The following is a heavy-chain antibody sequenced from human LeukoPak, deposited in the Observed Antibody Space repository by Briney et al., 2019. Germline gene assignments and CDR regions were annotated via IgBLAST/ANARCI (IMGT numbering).Heavy chain of an antibody. Sequence: SETLSLTCAVYGGSFSGYYRSWIRQPPGKGLEWIGYIYYSGSTNYNPSLKSRVTISVDTSKNQFSLKLSSVTAADTAVYYCAREEYSYGPAPLVFDSWGQGTLVTVSS. J-gene: IGHJ4*02. V-gene: IGHV4-59*12. D-gene: IGHD5-18*01. CDR1: GGSFSGYY. CDR2: IYYSGST. CDR3: AREEYSYGPAPLVFDS.